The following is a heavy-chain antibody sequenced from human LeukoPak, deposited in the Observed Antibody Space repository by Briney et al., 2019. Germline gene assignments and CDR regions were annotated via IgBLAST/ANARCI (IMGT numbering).Heavy chain of an antibody. CDR1: GYSISSGYY. CDR2: IYHSGST. J-gene: IGHJ5*02. V-gene: IGHV4-38-2*02. D-gene: IGHD1-14*01. CDR3: SRGRRKGIRLNWFDP. Sequence: SETLSLTCTVSGYSISSGYYWGWIRPPPGKGLEWIGSIYHSGSTYYNPSLKSRVTISVDTSKNQFSLKLSSVTAADTAVYYCSRGRRKGIRLNWFDPWGQGTLVTVSS.